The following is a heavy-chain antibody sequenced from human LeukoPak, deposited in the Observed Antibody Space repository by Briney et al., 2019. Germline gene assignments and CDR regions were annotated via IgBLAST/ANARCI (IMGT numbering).Heavy chain of an antibody. CDR3: AREFLDGGYPNYYYMDV. Sequence: ASVKVSCKASGYTFTSYDINWVRQATGQGLEWMGWMNPNSGNTGYAQKFQGRVAITRNTSISTACMELSSLRSEDTAVYYCAREFLDGGYPNYYYMDVWGKGTTVTVSS. V-gene: IGHV1-8*03. D-gene: IGHD4-17*01. J-gene: IGHJ6*03. CDR2: MNPNSGNT. CDR1: GYTFTSYD.